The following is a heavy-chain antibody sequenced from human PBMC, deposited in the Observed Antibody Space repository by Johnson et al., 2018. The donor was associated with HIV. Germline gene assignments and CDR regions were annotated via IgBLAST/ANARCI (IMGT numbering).Heavy chain of an antibody. D-gene: IGHD2-8*02. CDR3: TTDPYGWDAFDI. CDR1: GFTFSNYR. Sequence: VQLVESGGGVVRPGGSLRLSCAASGFTFSNYRMSWVRQAPGKGLEWVAYIKQDGSEEYYVDATKARFTISRDNAKNSLYLQTNSLKTENPAVYYCTTDPYGWDAFDIWGQGTMVTVSS. J-gene: IGHJ3*02. CDR2: IKQDGSEE. V-gene: IGHV3-7*05.